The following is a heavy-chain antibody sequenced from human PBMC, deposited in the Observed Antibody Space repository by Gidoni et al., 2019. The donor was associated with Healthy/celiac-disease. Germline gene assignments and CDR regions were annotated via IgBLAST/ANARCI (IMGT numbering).Heavy chain of an antibody. V-gene: IGHV3-30*18. CDR2: ISYEGSNK. CDR3: AKGSHGSGGPGDAFDI. D-gene: IGHD1-26*01. CDR1: GFTFSRYG. J-gene: IGHJ3*02. Sequence: QVPLLASGGGVVQPGRSLRLSCAASGFTFSRYGRHWVRQPPGKGLEWVAVISYEGSNKYDADSVKGRFTISRDKSKNTLYLQMNSLRAEDTAGYYCAKGSHGSGGPGDAFDIWGQGTMVTVSS.